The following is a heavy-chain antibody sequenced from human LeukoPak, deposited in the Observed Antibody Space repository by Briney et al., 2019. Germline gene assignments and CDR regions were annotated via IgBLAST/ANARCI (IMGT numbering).Heavy chain of an antibody. J-gene: IGHJ5*02. V-gene: IGHV4-61*02. Sequence: SETLSLTCTVSGGSIISSSYYWSWIRQPAGKGLEWIGRIYTTGSTNYNPSLKSRVTISVDTSKNQFSLKLSSLTAADTAGDYCASRSYGSGNYNWFDPWGQGTLVTVSS. D-gene: IGHD3-10*01. CDR3: ASRSYGSGNYNWFDP. CDR2: IYTTGST. CDR1: GGSIISSSYY.